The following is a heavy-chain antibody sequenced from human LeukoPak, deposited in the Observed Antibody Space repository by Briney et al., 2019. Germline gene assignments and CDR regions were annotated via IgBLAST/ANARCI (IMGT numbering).Heavy chain of an antibody. D-gene: IGHD2-15*01. CDR1: GFTFSSYA. J-gene: IGHJ4*02. V-gene: IGHV3-30-3*01. CDR3: ARDACGGTCYQYYFDY. CDR2: ISYDGSNK. Sequence: GGSLRLSCAASGFTFSSYAMQWVRQAPGKGLEWVAIISYDGSNKYYADSVKGRFTISRDNSKNTLYLQMDSLRGEDTAVYYCARDACGGTCYQYYFDYWGQGTLVTVSS.